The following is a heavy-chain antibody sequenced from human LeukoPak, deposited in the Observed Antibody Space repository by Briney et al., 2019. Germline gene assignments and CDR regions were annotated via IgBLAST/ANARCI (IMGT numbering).Heavy chain of an antibody. J-gene: IGHJ4*02. CDR3: ARGDAFSGDH. CDR1: GFTFSDFW. CDR2: IHPEGNEK. V-gene: IGHV3-7*04. Sequence: GGSLRLSCAVSGFTFSDFWMSWVRQAPGRGLEWVANIHPEGNEKYHVESVKGRFTISRDNAKNSLFLQMNGLRVEDTAVYYCARGDAFSGDHWGQGTLVTVPS.